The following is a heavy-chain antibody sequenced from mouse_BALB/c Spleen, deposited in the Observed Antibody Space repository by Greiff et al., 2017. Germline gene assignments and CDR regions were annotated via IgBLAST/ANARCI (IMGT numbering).Heavy chain of an antibody. CDR3: ARDNYRYYFDY. CDR2: IWAGGST. J-gene: IGHJ2*01. Sequence: QVQLKESGPGLVAPLQSLSITCTVSGFSLTSYGVHWVRQPPGKGLEWLGVIWAGGSTNYNSALMSRLSISKDNSKSQVFLKMNSLQTDDTAMYYCARDNYRYYFDYWGQGTTLTVSS. D-gene: IGHD2-14*01. CDR1: GFSLTSYG. V-gene: IGHV2-9*02.